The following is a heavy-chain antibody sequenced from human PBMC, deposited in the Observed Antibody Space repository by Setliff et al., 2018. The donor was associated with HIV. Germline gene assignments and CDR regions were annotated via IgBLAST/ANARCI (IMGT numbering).Heavy chain of an antibody. V-gene: IGHV4-34*01. CDR1: GESLSGYS. CDR2: VNRGGST. CDR3: ATRGWNGYKAFDY. J-gene: IGHJ4*02. Sequence: SETLSLTCGVYGESLSGYSWNWIRQPPGKGLEWIGEVNRGGSTNYNPSLKSRAIISVDTSKKHLSLNLTSVTAADTAVYYCATRGWNGYKAFDYWGQGTLVTVSS. D-gene: IGHD1-1*01.